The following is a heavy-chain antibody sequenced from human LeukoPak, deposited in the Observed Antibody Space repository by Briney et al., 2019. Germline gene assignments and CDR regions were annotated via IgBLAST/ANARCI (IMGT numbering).Heavy chain of an antibody. J-gene: IGHJ4*02. CDR2: ISYDGSNK. D-gene: IGHD3-22*01. CDR1: GFTFSSYA. V-gene: IGHV3-30-3*01. Sequence: GGSLRLSCAASGFTFSSYAMYWVRQAPGKGLEWVALISYDGSNKYYADSVKGRFTISRDNSKNTLYLQMNSLRAEDTAVYYCATHYYDSSGYYSPDSWGQGTPVTVSS. CDR3: ATHYYDSSGYYSPDS.